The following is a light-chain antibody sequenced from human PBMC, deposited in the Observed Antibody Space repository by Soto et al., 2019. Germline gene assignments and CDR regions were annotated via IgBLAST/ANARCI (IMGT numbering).Light chain of an antibody. CDR2: GNN. V-gene: IGLV1-40*01. CDR1: NSNIGAGSH. CDR3: QSFDNSLTHPV. Sequence: QSVLTQPPSVSGAPGQGVTISCTGSNSNIGAGSHVHWYQHFPGAAPRLLIYGNNNRPSGVPARFSASKSDTSASLAITGLQADDEVDYYCQSFDNSLTHPVFGGGTKVTVL. J-gene: IGLJ3*02.